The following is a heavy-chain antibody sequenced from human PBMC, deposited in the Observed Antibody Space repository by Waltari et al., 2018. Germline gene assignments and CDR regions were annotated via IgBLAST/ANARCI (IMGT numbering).Heavy chain of an antibody. Sequence: VQLVESGGGLVQPGGSLRLSCAASGFTFSSYWMSWVRQAPGKGLEWIGSIFHSGSTYDNPSLKSRVTMSVDTSKNQFSLKLSSVTAADTAVYYCARLRGGAVIDFDYWGQGTLVTVSS. V-gene: IGHV4-38-2*01. CDR1: GFTFSSYW. CDR3: ARLRGGAVIDFDY. D-gene: IGHD3-16*01. CDR2: IFHSGST. J-gene: IGHJ4*02.